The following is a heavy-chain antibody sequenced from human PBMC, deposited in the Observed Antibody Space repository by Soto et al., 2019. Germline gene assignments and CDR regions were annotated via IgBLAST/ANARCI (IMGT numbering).Heavy chain of an antibody. CDR1: GGSISSSNW. V-gene: IGHV4-4*02. Sequence: QVQLQESGPGLVKPSGTLSLTCAVSGGSISSSNWWSWVCQPPGKGLEWIGEIYHSGSTNYNPSPKSGVTISVDKSKTQFPLKLPSGTAADTAGYYWGRDPRSGRDYWGQGTLVTVSS. CDR2: IYHSGST. J-gene: IGHJ4*02. CDR3: GRDPRSGRDY. D-gene: IGHD6-19*01.